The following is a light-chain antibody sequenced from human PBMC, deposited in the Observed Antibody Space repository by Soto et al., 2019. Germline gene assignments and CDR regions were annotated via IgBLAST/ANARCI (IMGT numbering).Light chain of an antibody. Sequence: VIWMTQSPSLVSASTVDRVTISCRMSQAVGAYLAWYQQKPGKAPKLLIYATSTLQSGVPSRFSGSGSGTDFTLTISNLQSEDFAIYYCQQYDSLPLTFGGGTRVEIK. CDR3: QQYDSLPLT. CDR2: ATS. J-gene: IGKJ4*01. V-gene: IGKV1D-8*01. CDR1: QAVGAY.